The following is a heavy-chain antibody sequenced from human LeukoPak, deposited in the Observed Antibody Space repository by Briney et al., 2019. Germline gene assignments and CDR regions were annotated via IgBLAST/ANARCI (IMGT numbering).Heavy chain of an antibody. Sequence: PGGSPRLSCAASGFTFSSYSMNWVRQAPGKGLEWVSSISSSSSYIYYADSVKSRFTISRDNAKNSLYLQMNSLRAEDTAVYYCARSGGTYYDILTGYRNTDAFDIWGQGTMVTVSS. CDR2: ISSSSSYI. V-gene: IGHV3-21*01. J-gene: IGHJ3*02. D-gene: IGHD3-9*01. CDR1: GFTFSSYS. CDR3: ARSGGTYYDILTGYRNTDAFDI.